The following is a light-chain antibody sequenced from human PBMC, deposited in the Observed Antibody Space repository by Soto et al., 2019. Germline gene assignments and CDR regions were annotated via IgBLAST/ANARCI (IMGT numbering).Light chain of an antibody. Sequence: DIQMTQSPSTLSASVGDRVTITCRASQSISSWLAWYQQKPGTAPNLLIYKASTLHSAVPSWFSGSGSGTEFTLTISSLQPDDFATYYCQQYSDNWTFGQGTKVEIK. CDR2: KAS. J-gene: IGKJ1*01. CDR1: QSISSW. V-gene: IGKV1-5*03. CDR3: QQYSDNWT.